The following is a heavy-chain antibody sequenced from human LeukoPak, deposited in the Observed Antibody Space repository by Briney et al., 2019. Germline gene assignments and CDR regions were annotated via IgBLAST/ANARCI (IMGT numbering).Heavy chain of an antibody. CDR3: ARDSSGYYYHTFDY. CDR1: GYTFTSYC. D-gene: IGHD3-22*01. J-gene: IGHJ4*02. V-gene: IGHV1-18*01. CDR2: ISAYNGNT. Sequence: GASVKVSCKASGYTFTSYCISWVRQAPGQGLEWMGWISAYNGNTNYAQKLQGRVTMTTDTSTSTAYMELRSLRSDDTAVYYCARDSSGYYYHTFDYWGQGTLVTVSS.